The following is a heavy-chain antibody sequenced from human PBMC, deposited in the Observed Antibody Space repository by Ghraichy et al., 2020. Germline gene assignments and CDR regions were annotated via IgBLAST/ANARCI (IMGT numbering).Heavy chain of an antibody. CDR1: GYTFTSYA. D-gene: IGHD4-17*01. CDR3: ARGHVMTTVTTFWFDY. Sequence: ASVKVSCKASGYTFTSYAMHWVRQAPGQRLEWMGWINAGNGNTKYSQKFQGRVTITRDTSASTAYMELSSLRSEDTAVYYCARGHVMTTVTTFWFDYWGQGTLVTVSS. V-gene: IGHV1-3*01. CDR2: INAGNGNT. J-gene: IGHJ4*02.